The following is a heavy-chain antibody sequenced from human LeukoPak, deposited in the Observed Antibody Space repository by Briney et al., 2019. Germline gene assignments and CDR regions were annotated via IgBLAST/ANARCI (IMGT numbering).Heavy chain of an antibody. CDR2: ISSSSSYI. CDR1: GFTFSSYS. V-gene: IGHV3-21*01. J-gene: IGHJ2*01. D-gene: IGHD2-15*01. CDR3: ARDGLAAATLHWCFDL. Sequence: GGSLRLSCAASGFTFSSYSMNWVRQAPGKGLEWVSSISSSSSYIYYADSVKGRFTISRDNARNSLYLQMNSLRAEDTAVYFCARDGLAAATLHWCFDLWGRGTLVTVSS.